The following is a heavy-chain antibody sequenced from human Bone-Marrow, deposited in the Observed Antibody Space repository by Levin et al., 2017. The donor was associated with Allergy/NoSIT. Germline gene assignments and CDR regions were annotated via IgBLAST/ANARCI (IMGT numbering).Heavy chain of an antibody. J-gene: IGHJ3*02. V-gene: IGHV3-48*03. CDR2: ISNSGTI. Sequence: GGSLRLSCAASGFTFSSYEMNWVRQAPGRGLEWVSYISNSGTINYADSVRGRFTISRDNARNSLFLQMNSLRAEDTAIYYCASVVTSTYHAFDIWGQGTMVTVSS. CDR1: GFTFSSYE. CDR3: ASVVTSTYHAFDI. D-gene: IGHD2-21*02.